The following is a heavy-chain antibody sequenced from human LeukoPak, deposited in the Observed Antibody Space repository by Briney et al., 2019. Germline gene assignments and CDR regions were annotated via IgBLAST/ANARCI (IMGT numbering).Heavy chain of an antibody. CDR1: GFTFSDYS. CDR3: ARGGYNSPFDY. CDR2: IGIDSGNT. V-gene: IGHV3-48*04. J-gene: IGHJ4*02. D-gene: IGHD5-24*01. Sequence: GGSLRLSCAASGFTFSDYSMNWVRQAPGKGLEWISYIGIDSGNTNYADSVKGRFTISGDNAKNSLYLQMNSLRAEDTAVYYCARGGYNSPFDYWGQGTLVTVSS.